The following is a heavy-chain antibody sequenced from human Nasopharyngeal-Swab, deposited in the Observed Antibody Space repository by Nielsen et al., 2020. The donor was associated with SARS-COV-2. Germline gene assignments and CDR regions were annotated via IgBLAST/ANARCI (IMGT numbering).Heavy chain of an antibody. J-gene: IGHJ4*02. Sequence: SDTLSPTFTVPGCSISSSSYYWGWIRQPPGKGLEWIGSIYYSGSTYYNPSLKSRVTISVDTSKNQFSLKLSSVTAADTAVYYCARLTADVLRFFRPYYFDYWGQGTLVTVSS. D-gene: IGHD3-3*01. CDR3: ARLTADVLRFFRPYYFDY. CDR1: GCSISSSSYY. V-gene: IGHV4-39*01. CDR2: IYYSGST.